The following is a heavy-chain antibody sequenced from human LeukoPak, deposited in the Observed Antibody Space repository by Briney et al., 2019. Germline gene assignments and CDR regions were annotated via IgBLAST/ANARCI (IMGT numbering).Heavy chain of an antibody. V-gene: IGHV4-39*07. CDR1: GGSISSYY. Sequence: SETLSLTCTVSGGSISSYYWSWIRQPPGKGLEWIGSIYYSGSTYYNPSLKSRVTISVDTSKNQFSLKLCSVTAADPAVYYCARAEAAYSHTYYYNYMDVWGKGTTVTVSS. D-gene: IGHD6-25*01. CDR2: IYYSGST. CDR3: ARAEAAYSHTYYYNYMDV. J-gene: IGHJ6*03.